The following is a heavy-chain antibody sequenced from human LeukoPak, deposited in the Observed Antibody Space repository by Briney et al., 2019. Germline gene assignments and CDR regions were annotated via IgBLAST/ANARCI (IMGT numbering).Heavy chain of an antibody. CDR2: ISSSSSYI. J-gene: IGHJ3*02. CDR1: GFTFSSYS. V-gene: IGHV3-21*01. CDR3: ARVLTIFGVGIDAFDI. D-gene: IGHD3-3*01. Sequence: GGSLRLSCAASGFTFSSYSMNWVRQAPGKGLEWVSSISSSSSYIYYADSVKGRFTISRDNAKNSLYLQMNSLGAEDTAVYYCARVLTIFGVGIDAFDIWGQGTMVTVSS.